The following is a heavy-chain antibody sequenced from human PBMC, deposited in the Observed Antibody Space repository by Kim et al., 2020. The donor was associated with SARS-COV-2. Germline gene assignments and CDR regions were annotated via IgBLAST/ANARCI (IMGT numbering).Heavy chain of an antibody. V-gene: IGHV3-30*18. CDR2: ISYDGSNK. CDR1: GFTFSSYG. Sequence: GGSLRLSCAASGFTFSSYGMHWVRQAPGKGLEWVAVISYDGSNKYYADSVKGRFTISRDNSKNTLYLQMNSLRAEDTAVYYCAKDGGRPFQDYYYYYGMDVWGQGTTVTVSS. J-gene: IGHJ6*02. D-gene: IGHD3-16*01. CDR3: AKDGGRPFQDYYYYYGMDV.